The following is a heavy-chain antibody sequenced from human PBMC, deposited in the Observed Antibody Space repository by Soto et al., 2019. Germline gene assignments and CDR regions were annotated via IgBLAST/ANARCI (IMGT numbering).Heavy chain of an antibody. V-gene: IGHV3-30-3*01. Sequence: ESGGGVVQPGRSLRLSCAASGFTFSSYAMHWVRQAPGKGLEWVAVISYDGSNKYYADSVKGRFTISRDNSKNTLYLQMNSLRAEDTAVYYCARDSTGDRIGAFDIWGQGTMVTVSS. D-gene: IGHD7-27*01. CDR3: ARDSTGDRIGAFDI. CDR1: GFTFSSYA. J-gene: IGHJ3*02. CDR2: ISYDGSNK.